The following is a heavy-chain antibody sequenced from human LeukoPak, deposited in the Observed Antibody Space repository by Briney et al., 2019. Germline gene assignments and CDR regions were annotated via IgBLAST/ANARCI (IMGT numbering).Heavy chain of an antibody. CDR1: RFTFSNYW. CDR3: ASGYSYGHNCDY. V-gene: IGHV3-74*01. J-gene: IGHJ4*02. CDR2: INSDGSTT. D-gene: IGHD5-18*01. Sequence: GGSLRLSCAASRFTFSNYWMHWVRQVPGKGLVWVSRINSDGSTTNYADSVKGRFTISRDNAKNTLYLQMNSLRAEDTAVYYCASGYSYGHNCDYWGQGTLVTVSS.